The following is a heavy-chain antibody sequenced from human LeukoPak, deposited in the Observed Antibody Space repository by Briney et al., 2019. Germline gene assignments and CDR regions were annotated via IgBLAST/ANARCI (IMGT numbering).Heavy chain of an antibody. CDR2: IWFDGSNK. CDR1: GFTFSNHG. CDR3: AKSGRGSSTDYLDY. J-gene: IGHJ4*02. D-gene: IGHD2-2*01. Sequence: GGSLRLSCEAAGFTFSNHGMHWVRQAPGKGLEWVAVIWFDGSNKYYADSVKGRFTISRDNSKYTLYLQMNSQRADDTAVYYCAKSGRGSSTDYLDYWGQGTLVTVSS. V-gene: IGHV3-30*02.